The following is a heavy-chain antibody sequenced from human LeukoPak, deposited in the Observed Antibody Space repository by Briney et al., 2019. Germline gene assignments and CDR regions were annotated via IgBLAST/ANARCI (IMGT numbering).Heavy chain of an antibody. Sequence: PGGSLRLSCAASGFTCSRYWMSWVRQAPGKGLEWVANIKEDGTVKYYVESVKDRFAISRDNAKNSLYLQMNSLRAEDTAVYYCATSITMFDYWDQGTLVTVSS. CDR2: IKEDGTVK. CDR1: GFTCSRYW. CDR3: ATSITMFDY. D-gene: IGHD3-10*01. V-gene: IGHV3-7*02. J-gene: IGHJ4*02.